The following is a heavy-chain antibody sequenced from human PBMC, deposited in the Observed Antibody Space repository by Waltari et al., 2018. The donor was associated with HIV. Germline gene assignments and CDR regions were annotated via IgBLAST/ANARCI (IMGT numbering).Heavy chain of an antibody. CDR1: GYTFTSYN. D-gene: IGHD1-26*01. CDR3: ARVRRPSGSYYLSY. CDR2: MNPNTGDT. Sequence: QVQLVQSGAEVKKPGASVKVSCKASGYTFTSYNIYWVRQAPGQGLEWMGRMNPNTGDTAYAQKFQGRVTMTRNTSMSTAYMELSSLRSEDTTVYYCARVRRPSGSYYLSYWGQGTLVTVSS. V-gene: IGHV1-8*01. J-gene: IGHJ4*02.